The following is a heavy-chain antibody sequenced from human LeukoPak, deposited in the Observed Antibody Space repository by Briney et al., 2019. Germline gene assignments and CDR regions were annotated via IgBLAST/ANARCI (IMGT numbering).Heavy chain of an antibody. Sequence: PGGSLRLSCAASGFTFSDYYMSCIRQAPGKGLEWVSYISSSSSYTNYADSVKGRFTISRDNAKNSLYLQMNSLRVEDTAVYYCARGGLGYSSYEEGLDYWGQGTLVTVSS. CDR1: GFTFSDYY. D-gene: IGHD5-12*01. CDR2: ISSSSSYT. J-gene: IGHJ4*02. V-gene: IGHV3-11*05. CDR3: ARGGLGYSSYEEGLDY.